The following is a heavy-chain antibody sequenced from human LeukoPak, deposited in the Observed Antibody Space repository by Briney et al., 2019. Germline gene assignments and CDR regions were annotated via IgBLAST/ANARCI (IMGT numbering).Heavy chain of an antibody. CDR3: ARDSPAAMYGSDYYYGMDV. D-gene: IGHD2-2*01. CDR2: ISYDGSNK. V-gene: IGHV3-30*03. CDR1: GFTFSSYG. J-gene: IGHJ6*02. Sequence: PGGSQRLSCAASGFTFSSYGMHWVRQAPGKGLEWVAVISYDGSNKYYADSVKGRFTISRDNSKNTLYLQMNSLRAEDTAVYYCARDSPAAMYGSDYYYGMDVWGQGTTVTVSS.